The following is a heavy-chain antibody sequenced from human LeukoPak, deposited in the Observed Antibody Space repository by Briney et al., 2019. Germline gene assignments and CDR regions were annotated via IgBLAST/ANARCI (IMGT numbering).Heavy chain of an antibody. V-gene: IGHV4-39*01. J-gene: IGHJ3*02. CDR1: GGSISSSSYY. CDR3: ASPAIAYYYDSSGNLIPDDAFDI. D-gene: IGHD3-22*01. CDR2: IYYSGST. Sequence: SSETLSLTCTVSGGSISSSSYYWGWIRQPPGKGLEWIGSIYYSGSTYYNPSLKSRVTISVDTSKNQFSLKLSSVTAADTAVYYCASPAIAYYYDSSGNLIPDDAFDIWGQGTMVTVSS.